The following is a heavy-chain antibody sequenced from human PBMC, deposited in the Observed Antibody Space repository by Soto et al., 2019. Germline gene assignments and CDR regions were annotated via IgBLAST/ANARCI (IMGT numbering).Heavy chain of an antibody. CDR3: ARDFCTNGVCPMAHY. D-gene: IGHD2-8*01. CDR2: IWYDGSNK. Sequence: GGSLRLSCAASGFTFSSYGMHWVRQAPGEGLEWVAVIWYDGSNKYYADSVKGRFTISRDNSKNTLYLQMNSLRAEDTAVYYCARDFCTNGVCPMAHYWGQGLLVTGSS. CDR1: GFTFSSYG. V-gene: IGHV3-33*01. J-gene: IGHJ4*02.